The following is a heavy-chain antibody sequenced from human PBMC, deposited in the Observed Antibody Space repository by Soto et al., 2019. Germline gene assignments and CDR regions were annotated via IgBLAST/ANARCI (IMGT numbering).Heavy chain of an antibody. J-gene: IGHJ3*02. CDR3: AGASTWHPGAFDI. CDR2: INHSGST. CDR1: GGSFSGYY. V-gene: IGHV4-34*01. Sequence: PSETLSLTCAVYGGSFSGYYWSWVRQPPGKGLEWIGEINHSGSTNYNPSLKSRVTLSVDTSKNQFSLKLSSVTAADTAVYYCAGASTWHPGAFDIWGQGTTVTVSS. D-gene: IGHD5-12*01.